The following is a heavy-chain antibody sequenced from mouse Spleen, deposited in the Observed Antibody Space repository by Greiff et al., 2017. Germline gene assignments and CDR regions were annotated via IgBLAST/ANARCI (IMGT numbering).Heavy chain of an antibody. CDR3: ARPEGPSYWYFDV. J-gene: IGHJ1*01. Sequence: EVKLVESGGDLVKPGGSLKLSCAASGFTFSSYGMSWVRQTPDKRLEWVATISSGGSYTYYPDSVKGRFTISRDNAKNTLYLQMSSLKSEDTAMYYCARPEGPSYWYFDVWGAGTTVTVSS. CDR2: ISSGGSYT. V-gene: IGHV5-6*01. CDR1: GFTFSSYG. D-gene: IGHD2-10*02.